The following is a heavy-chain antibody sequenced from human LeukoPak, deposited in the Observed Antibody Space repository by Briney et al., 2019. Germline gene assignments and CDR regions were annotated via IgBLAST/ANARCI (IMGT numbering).Heavy chain of an antibody. D-gene: IGHD4-17*01. J-gene: IGHJ6*02. V-gene: IGHV4-59*08. CDR3: VRHLSGDYAWLDV. CDR1: GGSISSHY. CDR2: IHDSGTT. Sequence: SETLSLTCTVSGGSISSHYWSWIRQPPGKGLEWIGYIHDSGTTNYTPSLKSRVSISADTFENQMSLRLRSVTAADTAVYYCVRHLSGDYAWLDVWGQGTTVTVSS.